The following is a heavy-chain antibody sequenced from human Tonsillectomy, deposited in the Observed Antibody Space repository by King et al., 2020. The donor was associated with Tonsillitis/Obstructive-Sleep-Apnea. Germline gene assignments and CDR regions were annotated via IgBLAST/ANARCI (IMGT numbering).Heavy chain of an antibody. CDR2: IRSSGDTI. D-gene: IGHD3-22*01. V-gene: IGHV3-11*01. Sequence: VQLVESGGGLVKPGGSLRLSCAASGFTFSDYYMSWIRQAPGKGLEWVSYIRSSGDTISYADSVKGRFTISRDNAENSLYLQMNSLRAEDTAVYYCARTLGTYFDSSGYYPDYWGQGTLVTVSS. CDR3: ARTLGTYFDSSGYYPDY. CDR1: GFTFSDYY. J-gene: IGHJ4*02.